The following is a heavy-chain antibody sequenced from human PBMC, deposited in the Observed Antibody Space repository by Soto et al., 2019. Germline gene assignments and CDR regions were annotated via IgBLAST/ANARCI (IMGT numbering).Heavy chain of an antibody. CDR3: VSDRGYGHASVPYA. CDR2: ISYDGGLQ. CDR1: GFTFTSYG. D-gene: IGHD5-18*01. Sequence: QAHLVESGGGVVQPGRSLRLSCAASGFTFTSYGMHWVRQAPGTRLEWVAVISYDGGLQHYADSVKGRFTISRDNSKNKLLRQMNSLSAEDTAVYYCVSDRGYGHASVPYAWGQGTLVSVSS. J-gene: IGHJ5*02. V-gene: IGHV3-30*03.